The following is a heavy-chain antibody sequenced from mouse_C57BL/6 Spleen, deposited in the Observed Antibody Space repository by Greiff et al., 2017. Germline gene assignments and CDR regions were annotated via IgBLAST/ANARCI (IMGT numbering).Heavy chain of an antibody. V-gene: IGHV1-77*01. Sequence: QVQLQQSGAELVKPGASVKISCKASGYTFTDYYKNWGKQRPGQGLEGIGKIGPGSGSPYYNEKFKGKATLTADKSSSTAYMQLSRLTSEDSAVYFCARFGTANWDGRDWYFDVWGTGTTVTVSS. CDR1: GYTFTDYY. D-gene: IGHD4-1*01. CDR2: IGPGSGSP. CDR3: ARFGTANWDGRDWYFDV. J-gene: IGHJ1*03.